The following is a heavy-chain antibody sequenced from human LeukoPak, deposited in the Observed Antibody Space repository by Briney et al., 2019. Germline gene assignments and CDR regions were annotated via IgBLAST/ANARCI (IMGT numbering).Heavy chain of an antibody. Sequence: SETLSLTCTVSGGSISSYYWSWIRQPAGKGLEWTGHIYTSGSTKYNPSLKSRVTMSVDTSKNQFSLKLSSVTAADTAVYYCARFAGRFGELLHNCFDPWGQGTLVTVSS. V-gene: IGHV4-4*07. CDR3: ARFAGRFGELLHNCFDP. CDR2: IYTSGST. J-gene: IGHJ5*02. CDR1: GGSISSYY. D-gene: IGHD3-10*01.